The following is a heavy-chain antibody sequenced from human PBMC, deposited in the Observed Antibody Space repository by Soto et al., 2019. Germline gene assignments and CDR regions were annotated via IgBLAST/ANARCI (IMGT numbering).Heavy chain of an antibody. J-gene: IGHJ5*02. Sequence: PSENLSLTSTVSGGSISSSSYYWGWIRQPPGKGLEWIGSIYYSGSTYYNPSLKSRVTISVDTSKNQFSLKLSSVTAADTAVYYCASVLYSGYDRGNWFDSLGQG. D-gene: IGHD5-12*01. CDR2: IYYSGST. V-gene: IGHV4-39*01. CDR1: GGSISSSSYY. CDR3: ASVLYSGYDRGNWFDS.